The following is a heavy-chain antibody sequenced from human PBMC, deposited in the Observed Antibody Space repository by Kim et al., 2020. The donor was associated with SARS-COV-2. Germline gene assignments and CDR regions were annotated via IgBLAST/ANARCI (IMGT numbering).Heavy chain of an antibody. CDR2: IGTAGDT. CDR3: ARAPIGYSSSSGYWYFDL. V-gene: IGHV3-13*04. CDR1: GFTFSSYD. J-gene: IGHJ2*01. D-gene: IGHD6-6*01. Sequence: GGSLRLSCAASGFTFSSYDMHWVRQATGKGLEWVSAIGTAGDTYYPGSVKGRFTISRENAKNSLYLQMNSLRAGDTAVYYCARAPIGYSSSSGYWYFDLWGRGTLVTVSS.